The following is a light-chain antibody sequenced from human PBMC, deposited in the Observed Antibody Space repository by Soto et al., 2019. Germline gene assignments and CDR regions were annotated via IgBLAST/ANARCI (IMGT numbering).Light chain of an antibody. J-gene: IGKJ2*01. CDR2: GAS. CDR1: QSVSSSY. CDR3: QKGSP. Sequence: EIVLTQSPGTLSLSPGERATLSCRASQSVSSSYLAWYQQKPGQAPRLLIYGASSRATGIPDRFSGSGSGTDFTLTISRLETEDFAVYYCQKGSPFGQGTKLEIK. V-gene: IGKV3-20*01.